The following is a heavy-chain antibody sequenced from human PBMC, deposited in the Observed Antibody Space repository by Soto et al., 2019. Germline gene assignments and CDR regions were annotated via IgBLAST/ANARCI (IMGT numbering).Heavy chain of an antibody. V-gene: IGHV1-69*01. D-gene: IGHD2-2*01. J-gene: IGHJ6*02. CDR3: ARSQGSSTSLEIYYYYYYGMDV. Sequence: QAQLVQSGAEVKKPGSSVKVSCKASGGTFSSYAISWVRQAPGQGLEWMGGIIPIPGTANYAQKFQGRVTITADESTSTAYMELSSLRSDDTAVYYCARSQGSSTSLEIYYYYYYGMDVWGQGTTVTVSS. CDR1: GGTFSSYA. CDR2: IIPIPGTA.